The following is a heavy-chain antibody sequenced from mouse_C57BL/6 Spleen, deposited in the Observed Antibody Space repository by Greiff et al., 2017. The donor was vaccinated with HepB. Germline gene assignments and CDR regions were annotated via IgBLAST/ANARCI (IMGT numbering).Heavy chain of an antibody. J-gene: IGHJ4*01. CDR1: GFTFSDYG. D-gene: IGHD1-1*01. CDR3: ARPYYGSSYVDAMDY. CDR2: ISSGSSTI. Sequence: EVHLVESGGGLVKPGGSLKLSCAASGFTFSDYGMHWVRQAPEKGLEWVAYISSGSSTIYYADTVKGRFTISRDNAKNTLFLQMTSLRSEDTAMYYCARPYYGSSYVDAMDYWGQGTSVTVSS. V-gene: IGHV5-17*01.